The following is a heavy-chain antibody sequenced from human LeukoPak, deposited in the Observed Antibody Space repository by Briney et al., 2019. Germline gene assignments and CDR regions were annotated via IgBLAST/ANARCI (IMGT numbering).Heavy chain of an antibody. D-gene: IGHD6-19*01. Sequence: PGESLRLSCAASGFTFSSYSMNWVRQAPGKGLEWVSSISSSSSYIYYADSVKGRFTISRDNAKNSLYLQMNSLRAEDTAVYYCASLGQWLVKGGSGYFDYWGQGTLVTVSS. CDR1: GFTFSSYS. J-gene: IGHJ4*02. V-gene: IGHV3-21*01. CDR3: ASLGQWLVKGGSGYFDY. CDR2: ISSSSSYI.